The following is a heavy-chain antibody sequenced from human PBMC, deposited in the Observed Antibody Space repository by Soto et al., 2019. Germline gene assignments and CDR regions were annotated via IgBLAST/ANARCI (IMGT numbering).Heavy chain of an antibody. V-gene: IGHV1-8*02. J-gene: IGHJ4*02. CDR2: VTPRNGDT. D-gene: IGHD2-8*02. CDR3: ARGGSYWARRHYFGS. Sequence: APVKASSKASGSTFTSYDINWVRPAAGQGPEWMGSVTPRNGDTAFAQKYQVRVTVTSNTSMSTVYMELNNFRSHDPALYYCARGGSYWARRHYFGSWGQGTLVAVSS. CDR1: GSTFTSYD.